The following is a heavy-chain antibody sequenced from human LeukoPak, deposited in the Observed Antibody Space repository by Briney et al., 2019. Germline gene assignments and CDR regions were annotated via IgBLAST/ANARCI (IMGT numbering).Heavy chain of an antibody. V-gene: IGHV4-34*01. CDR1: GGSFSGYY. Sequence: PSETLSLTCAVYGGSFSGYYWSWIRQPPGKGLEWIGEINHSGSTNYNPSLKSRVIISVDTSKNQFSLKLSSVTAADTAVYYCARSNMVTLIDYWGQGTLVTVSS. J-gene: IGHJ4*02. CDR3: ARSNMVTLIDY. D-gene: IGHD5-18*01. CDR2: INHSGST.